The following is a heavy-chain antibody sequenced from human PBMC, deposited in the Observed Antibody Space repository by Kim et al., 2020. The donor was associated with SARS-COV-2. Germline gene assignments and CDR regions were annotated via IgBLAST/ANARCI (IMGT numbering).Heavy chain of an antibody. CDR3: ARGHVPPPAAGFDY. Sequence: ASVKVSCKASGYTFTGYYMHWVRQAPGQGLEWMGRINPNSGSTNYAQKFQGRVTMTTDTSTSTAYMELSRLRSDDTAVYYCARGHVPPPAAGFDYWCQRT. J-gene: IGHJ4*02. V-gene: IGHV1-2*06. D-gene: IGHD6-13*01. CDR1: GYTFTGYY. CDR2: INPNSGST.